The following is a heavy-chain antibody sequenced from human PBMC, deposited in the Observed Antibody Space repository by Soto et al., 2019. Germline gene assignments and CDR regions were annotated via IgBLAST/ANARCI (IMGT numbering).Heavy chain of an antibody. Sequence: SVKVSCKASGGTFSSYAISWGRQAPGQGLEWMGGIIPIFGTANYAQKFQGRVTITADESTSTAYMELSSLRSEDTAVYYCAREGNWNYPHYYYYYGMDVWGQGTTVTVSS. D-gene: IGHD1-7*01. V-gene: IGHV1-69*13. CDR1: GGTFSSYA. CDR3: AREGNWNYPHYYYYYGMDV. CDR2: IIPIFGTA. J-gene: IGHJ6*02.